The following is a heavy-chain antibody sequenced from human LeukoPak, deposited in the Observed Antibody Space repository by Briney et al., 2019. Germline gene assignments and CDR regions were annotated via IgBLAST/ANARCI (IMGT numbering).Heavy chain of an antibody. J-gene: IGHJ5*02. CDR2: IYYSGST. Sequence: PSETLSLTCTVSGGSISSYYWSWIRQPPGKGLEWIGYIYYSGSTNYNPSLKSRVTISVDTSKNQFSLKLSSVTAADTAVYYCARDRKSIASWFDPWGQGTLVTVSS. CDR3: ARDRKSIASWFDP. V-gene: IGHV4-59*12. CDR1: GGSISSYY. D-gene: IGHD2-15*01.